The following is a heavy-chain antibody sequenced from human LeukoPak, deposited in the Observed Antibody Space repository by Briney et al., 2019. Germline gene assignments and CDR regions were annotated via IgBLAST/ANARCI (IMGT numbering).Heavy chain of an antibody. CDR3: AGGRTDYDSSGYYYGGGVIDY. CDR1: GGSFSGYY. Sequence: PSETLSLTCSVYGGSFSGYYWSWIRQPPGKGLEWIGYIYYSGSTNYNPSLKSRVTISVDTSKNQFSLKLSSVTAADTAVYYCAGGRTDYDSSGYYYGGGVIDYWGQGTLVTVSS. V-gene: IGHV4-59*08. J-gene: IGHJ4*02. D-gene: IGHD3-22*01. CDR2: IYYSGST.